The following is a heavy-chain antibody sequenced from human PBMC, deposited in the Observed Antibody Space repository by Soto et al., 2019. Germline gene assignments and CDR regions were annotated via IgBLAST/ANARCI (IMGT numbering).Heavy chain of an antibody. D-gene: IGHD3-3*01. Sequence: GASVKVSCKASGYTFTSYAMHWVRQAPGQRLGWMGWINAGNGNTKYSQKFQGRVTITRDTSASTAYMELSSLRSEDTAVYYCARGSVTIFGVVISYMDVWGKGTTVTVSS. CDR2: INAGNGNT. CDR3: ARGSVTIFGVVISYMDV. J-gene: IGHJ6*03. V-gene: IGHV1-3*01. CDR1: GYTFTSYA.